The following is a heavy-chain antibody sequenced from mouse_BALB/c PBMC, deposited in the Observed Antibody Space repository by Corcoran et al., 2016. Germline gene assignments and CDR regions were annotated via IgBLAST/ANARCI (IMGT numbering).Heavy chain of an antibody. D-gene: IGHD2-3*01. J-gene: IGHJ3*01. CDR3: ARRAGYLAY. CDR1: GFSLSTSGMG. Sequence: QFTLKESGPGILQPSQTLSLTCSFSGFSLSTSGMGVSWIRQPSGKGLEWLAHIYWDDDKRYNPTLKSRLTISKDTSRNQVFLKITSVDTAATATYYCARRAGYLAYWGQGTLVTVSA. CDR2: IYWDDDK. V-gene: IGHV8-12*01.